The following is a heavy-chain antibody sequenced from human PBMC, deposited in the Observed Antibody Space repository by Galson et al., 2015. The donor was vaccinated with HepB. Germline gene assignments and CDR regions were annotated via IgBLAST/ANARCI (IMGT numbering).Heavy chain of an antibody. Sequence: SLRLSCAASGFTFSSYAMSWVRQAPGKGLEWVSAISGSGGSTYYADSVKGRFTISRDNSKNTLYLQMNSLRAEDTAVYYCAKVKAGLRDGYKTHWVYYYYYGMDVLGQGTTVTVSS. CDR1: GFTFSSYA. V-gene: IGHV3-23*01. J-gene: IGHJ6*02. CDR2: ISGSGGST. CDR3: AKVKAGLRDGYKTHWVYYYYYGMDV. D-gene: IGHD5-24*01.